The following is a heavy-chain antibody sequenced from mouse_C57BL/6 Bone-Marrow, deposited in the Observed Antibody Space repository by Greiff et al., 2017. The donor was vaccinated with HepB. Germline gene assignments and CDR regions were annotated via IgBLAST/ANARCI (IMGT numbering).Heavy chain of an antibody. Sequence: EVKLQESGGGLVKPGGSLKLSCAASGFTFSSYAMSWVRQTPEKRLEWVATISDGGSYTYYPDNVKGRFTISRDNAKNNLYLQMSHLKTEDTAMYYCARGGPTVVTTWYFDDWGKGTTVTVSS. J-gene: IGHJ1*03. V-gene: IGHV5-4*03. CDR1: GFTFSSYA. CDR2: ISDGGSYT. D-gene: IGHD2-5*01. CDR3: ARGGPTVVTTWYFDD.